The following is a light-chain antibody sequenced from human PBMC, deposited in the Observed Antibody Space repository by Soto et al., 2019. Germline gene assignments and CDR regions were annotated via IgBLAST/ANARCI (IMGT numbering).Light chain of an antibody. CDR2: EVS. V-gene: IGLV2-14*01. Sequence: QFVLTQPASVSGSPGQSITISCTGTSSDIGGYKYVSWYQQHPGKAPKPIIFEVSNRPSGVSDRFSGSNSGNTASLTISGLQAEDEADYYCTSYSRYSVLVFGGGTKVTVL. J-gene: IGLJ3*02. CDR3: TSYSRYSVLV. CDR1: SSDIGGYKY.